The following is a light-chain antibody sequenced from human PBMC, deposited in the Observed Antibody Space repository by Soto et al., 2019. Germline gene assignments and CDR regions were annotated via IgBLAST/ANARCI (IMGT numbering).Light chain of an antibody. CDR1: TSNIGANYG. CDR3: QSFDHSLTGVV. J-gene: IGLJ2*01. Sequence: QSVLTQPPSVSEAPGQRVTISCTGSTSNIGANYGVHWYQQLPGTAPKLLIYDNINRPSGVPDRFSGSKSGTSASLAITGLQAEDEADYYCQSFDHSLTGVVFGGGTKLTVL. V-gene: IGLV1-40*01. CDR2: DNI.